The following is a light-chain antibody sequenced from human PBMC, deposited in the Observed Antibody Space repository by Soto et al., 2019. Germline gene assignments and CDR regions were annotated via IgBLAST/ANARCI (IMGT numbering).Light chain of an antibody. CDR3: QSYDSSLRRV. V-gene: IGLV1-40*01. CDR2: GNS. CDR1: SSNIGAGYD. Sequence: QAVVTQPPSVSGAPGQRVTISCTGSSSNIGAGYDVHWYQQLPGTAPKLLMYGNSNRPSGVPDRFSGSKSGTSASLAITGLQAEDEAHYYCQSYDSSLRRVFGSGTKVTVL. J-gene: IGLJ1*01.